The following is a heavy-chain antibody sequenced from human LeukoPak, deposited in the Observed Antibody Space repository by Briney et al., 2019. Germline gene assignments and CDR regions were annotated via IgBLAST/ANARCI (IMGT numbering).Heavy chain of an antibody. Sequence: GGSLRLSCAASGFTFSDYYMSWIRQAPGKGLEWVSYISSSGSTIYYADSVKGRFTISRDNAKNSLYLQMNSLRAEDTAVYYCARTEAHIVGANWWFFDYWGQGTLVTVSS. CDR2: ISSSGSTI. D-gene: IGHD1-26*01. CDR1: GFTFSDYY. V-gene: IGHV3-11*04. CDR3: ARTEAHIVGANWWFFDY. J-gene: IGHJ4*02.